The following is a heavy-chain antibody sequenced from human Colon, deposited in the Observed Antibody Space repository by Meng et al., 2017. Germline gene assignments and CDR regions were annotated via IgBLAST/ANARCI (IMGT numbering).Heavy chain of an antibody. V-gene: IGHV4-61*02. CDR1: GGSISSGSYY. D-gene: IGHD3-3*01. J-gene: IGHJ5*02. CDR3: ARSFATQNWFDP. Sequence: SETLSPTCTVTGGSISSGSYYWSWIRQPAGKGLEWIGRIYTRGDTKYNPSLESRVTISLDTSKNQFSLTLSSVTAADTAVYYCARSFATQNWFDPWGQGTLVTVSS. CDR2: IYTRGDT.